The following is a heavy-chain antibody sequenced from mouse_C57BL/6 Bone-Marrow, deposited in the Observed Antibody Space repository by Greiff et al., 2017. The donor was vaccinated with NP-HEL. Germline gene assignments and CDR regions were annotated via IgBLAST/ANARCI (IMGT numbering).Heavy chain of an antibody. D-gene: IGHD2-2*01. CDR2: IDPSDSYT. CDR3: ASIYYGYDGYAMDY. V-gene: IGHV1-50*01. J-gene: IGHJ4*01. Sequence: VQLQQPGAELVKPGASVKLSCKASGYTFTSYWMQWVKQRPGQGLEWIGEIDPSDSYTNYNQKFKGKATLTVDTSSSTAYMQLSSLTSRDSAVDYGASIYYGYDGYAMDYWGQGTSVTVSS. CDR1: GYTFTSYW.